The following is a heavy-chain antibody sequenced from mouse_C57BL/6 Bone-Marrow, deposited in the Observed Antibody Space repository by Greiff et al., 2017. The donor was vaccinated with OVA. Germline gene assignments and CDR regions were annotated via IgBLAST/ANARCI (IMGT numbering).Heavy chain of an antibody. V-gene: IGHV1-69*01. CDR3: ARRYGYAWFAY. Sequence: VQLQQPGAELVMPGASVKLSCKASGYTFTSYWMHWVKQRPGQGLEWIGEIDPSDSYTNYNQKFKGKSTLTVDKSSSTAYMQLSSLTSEDSAVYYCARRYGYAWFAYWGQGTLVTVSA. CDR1: GYTFTSYW. CDR2: IDPSDSYT. D-gene: IGHD2-2*01. J-gene: IGHJ3*01.